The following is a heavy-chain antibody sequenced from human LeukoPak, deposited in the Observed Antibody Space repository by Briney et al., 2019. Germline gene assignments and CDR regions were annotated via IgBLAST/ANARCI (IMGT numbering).Heavy chain of an antibody. CDR3: ARAYDFWSGYLY. D-gene: IGHD3-3*01. CDR1: GYTFTSYD. CDR2: MNPNSGNT. V-gene: IGHV1-8*01. J-gene: IGHJ4*02. Sequence: ASVKVSCKASGYTFTSYDINWVRQATGQGLEWMGWMNPNSGNTGYARKFQGRVTMTRNTSISTAYMELSSLRSEDTAVYYCARAYDFWSGYLYWGQGTLVTVSS.